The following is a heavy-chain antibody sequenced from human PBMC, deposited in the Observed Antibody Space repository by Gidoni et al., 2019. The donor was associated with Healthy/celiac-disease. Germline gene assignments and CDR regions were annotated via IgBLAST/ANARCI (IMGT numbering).Heavy chain of an antibody. CDR2: NIPIFGTA. Sequence: QVQLVQSGAEVKKPGSSVKVSCQSSGGTFSSYAISWVRQAPGQGLEWMGGNIPIFGTATYAQKFQGRVTITADESTSTAYMELRSLRSEDTAVYYCARDNGYAVAGRGYFDYWGQGTLVTVSS. V-gene: IGHV1-69*01. D-gene: IGHD6-19*01. CDR1: GGTFSSYA. CDR3: ARDNGYAVAGRGYFDY. J-gene: IGHJ4*02.